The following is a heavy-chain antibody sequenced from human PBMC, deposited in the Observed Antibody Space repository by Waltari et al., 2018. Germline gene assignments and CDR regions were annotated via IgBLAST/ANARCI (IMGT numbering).Heavy chain of an antibody. J-gene: IGHJ3*02. D-gene: IGHD3-10*01. CDR3: ARDSGGAFDI. CDR2: INPNSGGT. CDR1: GYTFTGYY. V-gene: IGHV1-2*06. Sequence: QVQLVQSGAEVKKPGASVKVSCKASGYTFTGYYMHWVRQAPGQGLEWMGRINPNSGGTNYEQELQGRVTMTRDTCISTAYMELSRLRSDDTAVYDCARDSGGAFDIWGQGTMVTVSS.